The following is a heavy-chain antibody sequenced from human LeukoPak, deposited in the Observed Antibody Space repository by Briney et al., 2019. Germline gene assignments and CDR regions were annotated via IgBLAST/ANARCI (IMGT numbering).Heavy chain of an antibody. J-gene: IGHJ4*02. D-gene: IGHD6-19*01. Sequence: ASVKVSCKASGYTFAGYHIHWVRRAPGQGLEWMGIINPSDGRTSYAQEFQDRVILTSDTSARTVYMGLRSLRFEDKAEYYCARENVADSSGWSHFDYWGQGTLVIVSS. CDR1: GYTFAGYH. CDR3: ARENVADSSGWSHFDY. CDR2: INPSDGRT. V-gene: IGHV1-46*01.